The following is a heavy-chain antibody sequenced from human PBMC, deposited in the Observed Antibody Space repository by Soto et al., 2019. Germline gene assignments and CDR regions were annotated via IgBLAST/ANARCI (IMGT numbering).Heavy chain of an antibody. V-gene: IGHV3-48*03. Sequence: EVQLVESGGGLVQPGGSLRLSCAASGFTFSSYEMNWVRQAPGKGLEWVSYISSSGSTMYYADSVKGRFTISRDNAKNSLYLQMSSRRAEDTAVYYCARDGSSWIYYWGQGPLVTVSS. CDR1: GFTFSSYE. CDR2: ISSSGSTM. CDR3: ARDGSSWIYY. J-gene: IGHJ4*02. D-gene: IGHD6-13*01.